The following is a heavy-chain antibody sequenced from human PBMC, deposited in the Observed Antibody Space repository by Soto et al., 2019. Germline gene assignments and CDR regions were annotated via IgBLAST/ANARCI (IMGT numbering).Heavy chain of an antibody. Sequence: ASVKVSCKASGYTFAAYYMYWVRQAPGQGLEWMGWINPNSGGTTYAQRFQGRVTMTRDTSGSTVYMELSRLRSDDTAVYYCSRERFGSSPKLFYYYGMDVWGQGTTVTVSS. CDR2: INPNSGGT. CDR3: SRERFGSSPKLFYYYGMDV. D-gene: IGHD6-6*01. V-gene: IGHV1-2*02. CDR1: GYTFAAYY. J-gene: IGHJ6*02.